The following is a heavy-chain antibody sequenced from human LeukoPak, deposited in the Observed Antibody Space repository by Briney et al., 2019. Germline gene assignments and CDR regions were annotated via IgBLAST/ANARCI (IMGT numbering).Heavy chain of an antibody. V-gene: IGHV3-7*01. D-gene: IGHD3-9*01. J-gene: IGHJ5*02. CDR1: GFTFSGYW. CDR2: IKQDGSEK. CDR3: ASQGIQRVDWTRFDP. Sequence: GGSLRLSCAASGFTFSGYWMSWVRQAPGKGLEWVANIKQDGSEKYYVDSVKGRFTISRDNAKNSLYLQMNSLRAEDTAVYYCASQGIQRVDWTRFDPWGQGTLVTVSS.